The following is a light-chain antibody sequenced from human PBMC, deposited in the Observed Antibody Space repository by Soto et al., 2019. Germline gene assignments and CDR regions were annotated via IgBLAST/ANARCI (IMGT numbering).Light chain of an antibody. V-gene: IGKV3-20*01. CDR2: GAS. CDR3: QRYGNSPPMYT. J-gene: IGKJ2*01. CDR1: QSVSSTY. Sequence: EIVLTQSPGTLSLSPGERATLSCRASQSVSSTYLAWYQQEPGQAPRLLIYGASSRATSIPDRFSGSGSGTDFTPAISRLEPEDFAVYYCQRYGNSPPMYTFGQGTRVEI.